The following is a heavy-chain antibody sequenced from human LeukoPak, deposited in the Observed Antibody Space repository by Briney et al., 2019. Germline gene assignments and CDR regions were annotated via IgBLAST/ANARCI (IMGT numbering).Heavy chain of an antibody. V-gene: IGHV1-69*06. Sequence: SVTVSCKASGGTFSSYAISWVRQAPGQGLEWMGGIIPIFGTANYAQKFQGRVTITADKSTSTAYMELSSLRSEDTAVYYCARDSPLGLRKNFDYWGQGTLVIVSS. D-gene: IGHD3-16*01. CDR2: IIPIFGTA. CDR3: ARDSPLGLRKNFDY. CDR1: GGTFSSYA. J-gene: IGHJ4*02.